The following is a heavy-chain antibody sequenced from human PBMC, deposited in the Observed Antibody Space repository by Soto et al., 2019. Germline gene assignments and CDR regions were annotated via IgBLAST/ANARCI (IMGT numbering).Heavy chain of an antibody. CDR2: FYYTGSI. Sequence: PSETLSLTCTVSGGSVSSGNYYWSWIRQPPGKGLEWIGYFYYTGSINYNPSLKSRVTISIDASKNQFSLRLTSVTAADTAVYYCARSMFYSDESNHEPLAFWSRGTL. D-gene: IGHD3-22*01. CDR3: ARSMFYSDESNHEPLAF. CDR1: GGSVSSGNYY. J-gene: IGHJ4*01. V-gene: IGHV4-61*01.